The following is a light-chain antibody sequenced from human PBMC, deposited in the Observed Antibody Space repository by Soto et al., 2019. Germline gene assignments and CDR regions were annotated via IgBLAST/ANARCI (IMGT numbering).Light chain of an antibody. CDR1: QSVSSK. J-gene: IGKJ5*01. V-gene: IGKV3-15*01. CDR3: QQYNSWLWT. CDR2: GAS. Sequence: EIVLTQSPATLSLSPGESATLSCRASQSVSSKLAWYQQKPGQAPRLLIYGASTRDTGIPARFSGSGSGTEFTLIISSLQSEDSAVYYCQQYNSWLWTFGQGTRLEIK.